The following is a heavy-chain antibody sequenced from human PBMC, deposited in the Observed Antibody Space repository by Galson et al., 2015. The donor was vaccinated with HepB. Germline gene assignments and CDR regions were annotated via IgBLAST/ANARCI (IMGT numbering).Heavy chain of an antibody. Sequence: TLSLTCTVSGGSISSGSYYWSWIRQPAGKGLEWIGRIYTSGSTNYNPSLKSRVTMSVDTSKNQVSLKLSSVTAADTAVYYCARDQVVGGYSFGFEYWGQGTLVTVSS. J-gene: IGHJ4*02. D-gene: IGHD5-18*01. CDR3: ARDQVVGGYSFGFEY. CDR2: IYTSGST. CDR1: GGSISSGSYY. V-gene: IGHV4-61*02.